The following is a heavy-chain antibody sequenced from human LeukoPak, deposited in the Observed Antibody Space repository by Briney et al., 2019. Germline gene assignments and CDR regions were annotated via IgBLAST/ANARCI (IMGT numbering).Heavy chain of an antibody. V-gene: IGHV4-59*01. Sequence: PSETLSLTCTVSGGSISSYYWSWIRQPPGKGLEWIGYIYYSGSTNYNPSLKSRVTISVDTSKNQFSLKLSSVTAADTAVYHCARRGTWYEFDYWGQGTLVTVSS. J-gene: IGHJ4*02. CDR1: GGSISSYY. CDR2: IYYSGST. CDR3: ARRGTWYEFDY. D-gene: IGHD1-14*01.